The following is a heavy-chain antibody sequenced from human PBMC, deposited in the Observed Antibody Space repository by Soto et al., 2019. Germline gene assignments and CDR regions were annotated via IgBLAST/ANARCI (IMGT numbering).Heavy chain of an antibody. CDR3: ARDPPSDYDFWSGRAPLYGMDV. D-gene: IGHD3-3*01. CDR1: GYTFTSYY. CDR2: ISPSGGST. V-gene: IGHV1-46*01. Sequence: ASVKVSCKASGYTFTSYYMHWVRQAPGQGLEWMGIISPSGGSTSYAQKFQGRVTMTRDTSTSTVYMELSSLRSEDTAVYYCARDPPSDYDFWSGRAPLYGMDVWGQGTTVTVSS. J-gene: IGHJ6*02.